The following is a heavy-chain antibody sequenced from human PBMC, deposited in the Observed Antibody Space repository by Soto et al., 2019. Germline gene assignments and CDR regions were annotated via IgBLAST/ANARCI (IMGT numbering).Heavy chain of an antibody. D-gene: IGHD3-10*01. J-gene: IGHJ6*02. CDR3: ARDHRGRGDV. Sequence: SETLSLTCAVYGGSFSGYYWSWIRQPPGKGLEWIGEINHSGSTNYNPSLKSRVTTSVDTSKNQFSLKLSSVTAADTAVYYCARDHRGRGDVWGQGTTVTVSS. CDR2: INHSGST. CDR1: GGSFSGYY. V-gene: IGHV4-34*01.